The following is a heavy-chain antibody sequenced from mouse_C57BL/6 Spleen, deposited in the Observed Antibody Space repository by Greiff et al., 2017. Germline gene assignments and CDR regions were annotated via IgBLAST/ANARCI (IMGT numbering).Heavy chain of an antibody. V-gene: IGHV8-12*01. CDR2: TYWDDDK. Sequence: QVTLKESGPGILPSSQTLSLTCSFSGFSLSTSGMGVSWIRQPSGKGLEWLAHTYWDDDKRSNPFLKSRHTSSKDTTRNQVFLKITSVDTAVTATYYCARSDYDDYFDYGGQGTTLTVSS. D-gene: IGHD2-4*01. CDR3: ARSDYDDYFDY. CDR1: GFSLSTSGMG. J-gene: IGHJ2*01.